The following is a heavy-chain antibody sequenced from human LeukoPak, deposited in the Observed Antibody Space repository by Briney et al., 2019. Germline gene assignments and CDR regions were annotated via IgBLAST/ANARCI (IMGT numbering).Heavy chain of an antibody. Sequence: TSETLSLTCSVSGGSINSYYWTWIRQTPGKGLEWIGHIYFTGTTNYNPSLKSRVTISVDRSKNQFSLKLRSVTAADTAVYYCARVVSSSWRTRPHFDYWGQGTLVTVSS. V-gene: IGHV4-59*01. CDR2: IYFTGTT. CDR1: GGSINSYY. D-gene: IGHD6-13*01. J-gene: IGHJ4*02. CDR3: ARVVSSSWRTRPHFDY.